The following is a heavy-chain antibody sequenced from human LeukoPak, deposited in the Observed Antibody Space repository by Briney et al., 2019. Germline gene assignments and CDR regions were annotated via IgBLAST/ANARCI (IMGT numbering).Heavy chain of an antibody. CDR2: ITGSGSST. CDR1: GFTFSSYA. V-gene: IGHV3-23*01. D-gene: IGHD4-17*01. J-gene: IGHJ4*02. Sequence: PGGSLRLSCAASGFTFSSYAMNWDRQAPEKGLEWVSSITGSGSSTYYADSVKGRFTISRDNSENTLFLQMNSLRAEDTALYYCAKDLLRSTGGRYFDYWGQGTLVAVSS. CDR3: AKDLLRSTGGRYFDY.